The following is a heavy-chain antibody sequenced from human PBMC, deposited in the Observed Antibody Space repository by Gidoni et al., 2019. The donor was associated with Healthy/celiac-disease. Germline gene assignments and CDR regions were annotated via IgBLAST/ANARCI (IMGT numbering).Heavy chain of an antibody. J-gene: IGHJ6*02. V-gene: IGHV3-33*01. CDR2: IWYDVSNK. CDR1: GCPFSNYG. CDR3: ARDGRDGYNSYYGMDV. D-gene: IGHD5-12*01. Sequence: QVQLVDSGGGVVQHGRSLRLSCAASGCPFSNYGLPWVRQAPAKGLEWVAVIWYDVSNKYYADSVKGRFTISRDNSKNTLYLQMNSLRAEDTAVYYCARDGRDGYNSYYGMDVWGQGTTVTVSS.